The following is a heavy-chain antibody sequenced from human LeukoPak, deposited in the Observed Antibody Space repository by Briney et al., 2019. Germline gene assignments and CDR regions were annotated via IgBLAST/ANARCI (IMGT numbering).Heavy chain of an antibody. CDR2: ISYDGSNK. Sequence: GGSLRLSCAASGFTFSSYAMHWVRQAPGKGLEWVAVISYDGSNKYYADSVKGRFTISRDNSKNTLYLQMNSLRAEDTAVYYCASAGHYYFDYWGQGTLVTASS. D-gene: IGHD6-13*01. V-gene: IGHV3-30-3*01. CDR1: GFTFSSYA. CDR3: ASAGHYYFDY. J-gene: IGHJ4*02.